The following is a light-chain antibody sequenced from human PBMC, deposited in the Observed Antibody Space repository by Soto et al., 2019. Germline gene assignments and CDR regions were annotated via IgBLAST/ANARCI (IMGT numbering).Light chain of an antibody. J-gene: IGKJ5*01. Sequence: GDRVTITCRASQSISSWLAWYQQKPGKAPKLLIYDASSLESGVPSRFSGSGSGTEFTLTISSLQPDDFATYYCQQYNFFPITFGQGTRLEIK. CDR1: QSISSW. V-gene: IGKV1-5*01. CDR3: QQYNFFPIT. CDR2: DAS.